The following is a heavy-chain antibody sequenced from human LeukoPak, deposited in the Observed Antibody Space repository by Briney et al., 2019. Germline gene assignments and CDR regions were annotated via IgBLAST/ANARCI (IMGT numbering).Heavy chain of an antibody. CDR2: ISYDGNNK. D-gene: IGHD5-18*01. CDR3: ARDLETWIQPGYFDY. Sequence: PGGSLRLSCAASGFTFSSYAMHWVRQAPGKGLEWVALISYDGNNKYYADSVKGRFTISRDNSKNTLFLQMDSLRTEDTAVYYCARDLETWIQPGYFDYWGQGTLVTVSS. CDR1: GFTFSSYA. J-gene: IGHJ4*02. V-gene: IGHV3-30-3*01.